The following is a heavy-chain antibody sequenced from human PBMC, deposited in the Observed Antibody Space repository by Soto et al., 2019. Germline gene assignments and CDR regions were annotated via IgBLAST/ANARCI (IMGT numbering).Heavy chain of an antibody. CDR2: IRSKAYGGTT. Sequence: PGGSLRLSCTASGFTFGDYAMSWFRQAPGKGLEWVGFIRSKAYGGTTEYAASVKGRFTISRDDSKSIAYLQMNSLKTEDTAVYYCTSNTALEHYYYYYGMDVWGQGTTVTVSS. V-gene: IGHV3-49*03. D-gene: IGHD5-18*01. CDR1: GFTFGDYA. CDR3: TSNTALEHYYYYYGMDV. J-gene: IGHJ6*02.